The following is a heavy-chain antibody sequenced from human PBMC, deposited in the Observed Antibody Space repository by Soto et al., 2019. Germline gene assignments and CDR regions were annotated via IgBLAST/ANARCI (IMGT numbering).Heavy chain of an antibody. CDR3: ARGLDFYGSGSPDLNGY. Sequence: PSETLSLTCAVSGVSISSGNWWTWVRQTPQRGLEYIGEIFHDGTANYYPSFERRVAISVDTSKNQFSLKLTSVTSADTAVYYCARGLDFYGSGSPDLNGYWGQGTLVTVSS. D-gene: IGHD3-10*01. J-gene: IGHJ4*02. CDR1: GVSISSGNW. CDR2: IFHDGTA. V-gene: IGHV4-4*02.